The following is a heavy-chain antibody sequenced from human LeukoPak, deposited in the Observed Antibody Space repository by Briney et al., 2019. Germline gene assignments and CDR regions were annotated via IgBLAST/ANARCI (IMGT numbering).Heavy chain of an antibody. CDR2: IEYDGSNK. CDR3: ARNGYGSGSYS. D-gene: IGHD3-10*01. V-gene: IGHV3-30*19. Sequence: TGGSLRLSCAASGFTFSSYAMHWVRQAPGRGLEWVAFIEYDGSNKYYADSVKGRFTISRDNSKNTLFLQMNSLRPDDTAVYYCARNGYGSGSYSWGQGTLVTISS. J-gene: IGHJ4*02. CDR1: GFTFSSYA.